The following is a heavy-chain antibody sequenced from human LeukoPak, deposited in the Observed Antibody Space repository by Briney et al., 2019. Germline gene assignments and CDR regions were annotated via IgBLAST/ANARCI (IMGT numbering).Heavy chain of an antibody. D-gene: IGHD5-12*01. CDR1: GFTFSAYE. CDR3: VRGRHSANNYGGDY. J-gene: IGHJ4*02. V-gene: IGHV3-48*03. CDR2: ISDSGVSI. Sequence: GGSLRLSCATSGFTFSAYEMNWVRQAPGKGLEWISYISDSGVSIHYADSVRGRFSISRDNAKDALLLQINTLRAEDTAVYYCVRGRHSANNYGGDYWGQGTLVTVSS.